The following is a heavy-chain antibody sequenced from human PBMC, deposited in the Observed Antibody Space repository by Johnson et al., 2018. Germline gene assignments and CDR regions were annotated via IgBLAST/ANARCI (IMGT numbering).Heavy chain of an antibody. Sequence: EVQLVETGAEVKKPGESLKISCQGSGYSFSSYWLGWVRQMPGKGLEGMGTIYPGDSDPRYSPSSQGQVTISADKSFSTVYLQWRSLKASDTAVYYCARRGKGSGWDFFDRWGEGTLVTVSS. CDR1: GYSFSSYW. J-gene: IGHJ4*02. V-gene: IGHV5-51*01. CDR3: ARRGKGSGWDFFDR. CDR2: IYPGDSDP. D-gene: IGHD6-19*01.